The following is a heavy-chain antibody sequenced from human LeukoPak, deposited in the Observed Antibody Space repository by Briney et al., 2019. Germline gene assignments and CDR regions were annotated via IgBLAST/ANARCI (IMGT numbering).Heavy chain of an antibody. CDR2: IYYSGST. CDR1: GGSISSGGYY. D-gene: IGHD1-14*01. CDR3: ARSTGNLGPSLAFDI. V-gene: IGHV4-31*03. Sequence: PSETLSLTCTVSGGSISSGGYYWSWIRQHPGKGLEWIGYIYYSGSTYYNPSLKSRVTISVDTSKNQFSLKLSSVTAADTAVYYCARSTGNLGPSLAFDIWGQGTMVTVSS. J-gene: IGHJ3*02.